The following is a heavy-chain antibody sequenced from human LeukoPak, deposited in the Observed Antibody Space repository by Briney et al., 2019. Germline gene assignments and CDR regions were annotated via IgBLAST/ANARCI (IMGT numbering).Heavy chain of an antibody. CDR3: ARGECDMDCPMYNWFDP. CDR1: GYSISSGYY. J-gene: IGHJ5*02. CDR2: IYTSGNT. Sequence: SSETLSLTCTVSGYSISSGYYWGWIRQPAGKGLEWIGRIYTSGNTNYNSALKSRATISLETSKNQFSLRLSSVTAADTALYYCARGECDMDCPMYNWFDPWGRGTLVTVSS. V-gene: IGHV4-61*02. D-gene: IGHD3/OR15-3a*01.